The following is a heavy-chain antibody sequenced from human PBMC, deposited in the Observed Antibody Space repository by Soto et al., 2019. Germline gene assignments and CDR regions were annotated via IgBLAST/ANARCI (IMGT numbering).Heavy chain of an antibody. V-gene: IGHV4-59*01. CDR2: IYNNGST. CDR3: ASGEYTLGRRRYYYYGMDV. J-gene: IGHJ6*02. Sequence: QVQLQESGPGVVKPSETLSLTCAVSGGSISGYYCTWIRQPPGKGLEWIGYIYNNGSTNYNPSLKSRVTISLDTSKNQFSLKLSSVTAADTAVYYCASGEYTLGRRRYYYYGMDVWGQGTTVTVSS. CDR1: GGSISGYY. D-gene: IGHD1-26*01.